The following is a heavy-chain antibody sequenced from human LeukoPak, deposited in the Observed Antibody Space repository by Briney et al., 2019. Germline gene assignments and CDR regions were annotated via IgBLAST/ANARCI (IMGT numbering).Heavy chain of an antibody. J-gene: IGHJ4*02. D-gene: IGHD2-15*01. CDR2: IYYSGST. CDR3: ARANGYCSGGSCYGVYFDY. CDR1: GGSISSGGYC. Sequence: SETLSLTCTVSGGSISSGGYCWSWIRQHPGKGLEWIGYIYYSGSTYYNPSLKSRVTISVDTSKNQFSLKLSSVTAADTAVYYCARANGYCSGGSCYGVYFDYWGQGTLVTVSS. V-gene: IGHV4-31*03.